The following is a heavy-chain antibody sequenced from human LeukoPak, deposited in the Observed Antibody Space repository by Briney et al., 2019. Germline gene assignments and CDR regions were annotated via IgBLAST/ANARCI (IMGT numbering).Heavy chain of an antibody. J-gene: IGHJ4*02. V-gene: IGHV3-74*03. CDR3: TRSSGDAFYFDY. D-gene: IGHD3-3*01. CDR2: INIDGSST. Sequence: GGSLRLSCAASGFTFSSKWMHWVRQAPGKGLMSVSRINIDGSSTKYAESVKGRFTISRDNAKNTLYLQMNSLRVEDTAVYYCTRSSGDAFYFDYWGQGTLVTVSS. CDR1: GFTFSSKW.